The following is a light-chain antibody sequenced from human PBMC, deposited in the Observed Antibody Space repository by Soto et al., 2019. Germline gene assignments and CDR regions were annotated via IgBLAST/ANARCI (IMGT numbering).Light chain of an antibody. CDR3: FSHRGGDSHV. J-gene: IGLJ1*01. V-gene: IGLV2-14*01. CDR2: GVT. CDR1: SSDVGAYNY. Sequence: QSVLTQPASVSGSPGQSITISCTGTSSDVGAYNYVSWYQQYPGKAPKVMIYGVTNRPSGVSNRFSGSKTGNTASLTISGLQAEDEADYYCFSHRGGDSHVFGTGTKVTVL.